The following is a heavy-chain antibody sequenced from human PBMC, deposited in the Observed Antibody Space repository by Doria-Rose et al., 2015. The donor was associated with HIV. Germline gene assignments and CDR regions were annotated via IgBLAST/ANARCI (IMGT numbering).Heavy chain of an antibody. CDR1: GVSLSSPGMG. D-gene: IGHD6-13*01. CDR2: IFSDDER. J-gene: IGHJ4*02. V-gene: IGHV2-26*01. CDR3: ARIKSSRWYHKYYFDF. Sequence: QITLKESGPVLVKPTETLTLTCTVSGVSLSSPGMGVSWIRQPPGKALEWLANIFSDDERSYKTSLNSRLTISMSTSKSQLVLTMTYKDPVDTATYYCARIKSSRWYHKYYFDFWGQGTRGIVSA.